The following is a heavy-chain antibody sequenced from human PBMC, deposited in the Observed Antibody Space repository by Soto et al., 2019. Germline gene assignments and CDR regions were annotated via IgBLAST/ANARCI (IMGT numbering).Heavy chain of an antibody. V-gene: IGHV3-23*01. CDR1: GFTFSSYA. J-gene: IGHJ4*02. D-gene: IGHD2-2*01. Sequence: GGSLRLSCAASGFTFSSYAMSWVRQAPGKGLEWVSAISGSGGSTYYADSVKGRFTISRDNSKNTLYLQMNSLRAEDTAVYYCALSEPIVVVPAAIPSDYWGQGTLVTVSS. CDR2: ISGSGGST. CDR3: ALSEPIVVVPAAIPSDY.